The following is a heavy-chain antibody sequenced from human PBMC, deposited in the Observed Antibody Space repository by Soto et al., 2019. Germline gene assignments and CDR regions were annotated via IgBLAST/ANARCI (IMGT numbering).Heavy chain of an antibody. CDR2: IYATGTT. CDR3: VRDGTKTLRDWFDP. CDR1: GASISGFY. V-gene: IGHV4-4*07. D-gene: IGHD1-1*01. Sequence: SETLSLTCSGSGASISGFYWSWIRKSAGKGLEWIGRIYATGTTDYNPSLKSRVMMSVDTSKKQFSLKLRSVTAADTAVYYCVRDGTKTLRDWFDPWGQGISVTVSS. J-gene: IGHJ5*02.